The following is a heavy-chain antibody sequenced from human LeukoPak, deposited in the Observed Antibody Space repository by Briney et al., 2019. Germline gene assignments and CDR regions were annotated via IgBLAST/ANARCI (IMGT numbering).Heavy chain of an antibody. CDR3: AREYGGCSSTSCNYDY. J-gene: IGHJ4*02. CDR1: GGSFSGYY. D-gene: IGHD2-2*01. CDR2: INHSGST. Sequence: PSETLSLTCAVYGGSFSGYYWSWIRQPPGKGLEWIGEINHSGSTNYNPSLKSRVTISVDTSKNQFSLKLSSVTAADTAVYYCAREYGGCSSTSCNYDYWGQGTLVTVSS. V-gene: IGHV4-34*01.